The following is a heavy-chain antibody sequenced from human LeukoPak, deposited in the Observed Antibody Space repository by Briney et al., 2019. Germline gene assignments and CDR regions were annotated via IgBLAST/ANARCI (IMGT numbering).Heavy chain of an antibody. Sequence: SETLSLTCAVYGGSFSGYYWSCIRQPPGKGLEWIGEINHSGSTNYNPSLKSRVTISVDTSKNQFSLKLSSVTAADTAVYYCARAGGPPVAGVFDYWGQGTLVTVSS. CDR2: INHSGST. CDR3: ARAGGPPVAGVFDY. CDR1: GGSFSGYY. J-gene: IGHJ4*02. D-gene: IGHD4-23*01. V-gene: IGHV4-34*01.